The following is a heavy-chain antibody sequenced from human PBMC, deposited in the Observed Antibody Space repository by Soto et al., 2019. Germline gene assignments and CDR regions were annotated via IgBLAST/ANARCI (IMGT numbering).Heavy chain of an antibody. J-gene: IGHJ3*02. CDR2: ISSNGGST. CDR1: GFTFSSYA. D-gene: IGHD1-7*01. CDR3: ATQGITGTIWYAFDI. V-gene: IGHV3-64*01. Sequence: VGSLRLSCAASGFTFSSYAMHWVRQAPGKGLEYVSAISSNGGSTYYANSVKGRFTISRDNSKNTLYLQMGSLRAEDMAVYYCATQGITGTIWYAFDIWGQGTMVTVSS.